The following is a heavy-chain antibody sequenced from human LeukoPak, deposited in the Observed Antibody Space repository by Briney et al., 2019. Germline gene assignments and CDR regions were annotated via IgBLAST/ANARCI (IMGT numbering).Heavy chain of an antibody. CDR1: GGSISSYY. V-gene: IGHV4-59*08. D-gene: IGHD4-17*01. CDR2: IYYSGST. Sequence: SETLSLTCSVSGGSISSYYWIWIRQPPGKGLEWIGYIYYSGSTNYNPSLKRRVTISVDTSKNQFSLKLSSVTAADTAVYYCATLGTTVTNPFDYWGQGTLVTVSS. J-gene: IGHJ4*02. CDR3: ATLGTTVTNPFDY.